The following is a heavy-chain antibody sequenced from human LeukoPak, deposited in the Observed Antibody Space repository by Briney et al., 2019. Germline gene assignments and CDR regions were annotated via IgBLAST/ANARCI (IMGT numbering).Heavy chain of an antibody. J-gene: IGHJ1*01. CDR3: AKEIYGDSTGGRFHH. Sequence: GGSLRLSCAASGFTVSSNYMSWVRQAPGKGLEWVSVIYSGGSTYYADSVKGRFTISRDNSKNTLYLQMNSLRADDTAVYYCAKEIYGDSTGGRFHHWGQGTLVTVSS. CDR2: IYSGGST. CDR1: GFTVSSNY. V-gene: IGHV3-53*01. D-gene: IGHD4-17*01.